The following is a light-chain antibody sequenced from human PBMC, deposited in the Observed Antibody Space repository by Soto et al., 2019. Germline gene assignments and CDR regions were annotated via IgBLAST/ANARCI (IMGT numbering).Light chain of an antibody. V-gene: IGKV3-20*01. J-gene: IGKJ4*01. CDR2: DAS. CDR1: QSVTNNY. CDR3: QQYGSSPLT. Sequence: EIVLTQSPCTLSLSPGERATLSCRASQSVTNNYLAWYQQKPGQTPRLLIYDASSRAAGIPDRFSGSGSGTDFTLTISRLEPEDFGVYYCQQYGSSPLTFGGGTKVDIK.